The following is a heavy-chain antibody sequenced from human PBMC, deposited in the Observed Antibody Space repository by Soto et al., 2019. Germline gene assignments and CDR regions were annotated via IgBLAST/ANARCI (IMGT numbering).Heavy chain of an antibody. CDR1: GFSLSTSGMC. J-gene: IGHJ4*02. CDR2: VDWDDDK. Sequence: SGPTLVNPTQTLTLTCTFSGFSLSTSGMCVNWVRQPPGKALEWLARVDWDDDKYYIASLRTRLTISKDTSRNQVVLTITNVDPVDTATYFCARPIPHTSGYPLEYWGQGTLVTVSS. V-gene: IGHV2-70*11. D-gene: IGHD3-22*01. CDR3: ARPIPHTSGYPLEY.